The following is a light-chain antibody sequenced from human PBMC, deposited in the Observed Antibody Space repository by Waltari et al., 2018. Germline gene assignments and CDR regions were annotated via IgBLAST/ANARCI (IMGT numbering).Light chain of an antibody. CDR2: DVS. V-gene: IGLV2-14*03. J-gene: IGLJ3*02. CDR1: SSDVGGYKY. CDR3: NSYTSSRTWV. Sequence: QSALTQPASVSGSPGQSITISCTGTSSDVGGYKYVSWHQQHPGKAPKLIIYDVSTRPSGTSNRFSGSKSGNTASLTISGLQVEDEADYYCNSYTSSRTWVFGGGTKLTVL.